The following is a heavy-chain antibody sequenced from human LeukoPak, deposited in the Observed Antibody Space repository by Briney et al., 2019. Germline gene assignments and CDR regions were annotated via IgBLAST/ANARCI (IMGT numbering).Heavy chain of an antibody. CDR3: ASSRYCSSTSCYTGFY. V-gene: IGHV1-18*01. D-gene: IGHD2-2*02. Sequence: GASVSVSCRASGYTFTSYGISWVRQAPGQGLEGMGCISSYSGNTNYAEKLQGRVTITTDTSTSTVYMELRSLRSDDTAVYYCASSRYCSSTSCYTGFYWGQGTLVTVSS. J-gene: IGHJ4*02. CDR1: GYTFTSYG. CDR2: ISSYSGNT.